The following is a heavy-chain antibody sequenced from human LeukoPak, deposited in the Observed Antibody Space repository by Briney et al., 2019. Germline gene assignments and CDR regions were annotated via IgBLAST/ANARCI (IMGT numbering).Heavy chain of an antibody. CDR3: ARGDTWNARWDH. V-gene: IGHV1-8*01. D-gene: IGHD1-1*01. CDR1: GYTFTTYN. CDR2: MNPNSVNT. J-gene: IGHJ4*02. Sequence: ASVKVSCKASGYTFTTYNSNWVRQAPGQGLEWMGWMNPNSVNTGYAQKFQGRVTMTRDTSMSTAYIELRSLTSQDTAVYYCARGDTWNARWDHWGQGTLVAVSS.